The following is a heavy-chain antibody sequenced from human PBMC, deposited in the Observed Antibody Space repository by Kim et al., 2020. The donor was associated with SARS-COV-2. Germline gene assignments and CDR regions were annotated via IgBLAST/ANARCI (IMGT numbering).Heavy chain of an antibody. CDR2: ISRNSDTI. Sequence: GGSLRLSCAASGFTFNTYAMNWVRQAPGKGLEWLSVISRNSDTIKYADSVKGRFTISRDNAKNSLYLQMNGLRDEDTAVYYCARNWDSDYWGQGTLATVSS. CDR3: ARNWDSDY. J-gene: IGHJ4*02. CDR1: GFTFNTYA. V-gene: IGHV3-48*02. D-gene: IGHD7-27*01.